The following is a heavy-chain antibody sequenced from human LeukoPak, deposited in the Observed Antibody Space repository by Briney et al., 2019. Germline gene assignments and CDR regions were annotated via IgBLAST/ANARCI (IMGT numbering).Heavy chain of an antibody. Sequence: SETLSLTCTVSGGSISSYYWSWIRQPPGKGLEWIGYIYYSGSTNYNPSLKSRVTISVDTSKNQFSLKLSSVTAADTAVYYCARRLSTGGNYCFDYWGQGTLVTVFS. J-gene: IGHJ4*02. CDR2: IYYSGST. V-gene: IGHV4-59*08. D-gene: IGHD4-23*01. CDR3: ARRLSTGGNYCFDY. CDR1: GGSISSYY.